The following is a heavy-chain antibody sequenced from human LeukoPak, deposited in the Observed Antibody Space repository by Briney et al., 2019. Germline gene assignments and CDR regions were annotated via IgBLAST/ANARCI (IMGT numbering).Heavy chain of an antibody. CDR2: IKKDGSET. V-gene: IGHV3-7*01. CDR1: GLTFSNSW. J-gene: IGHJ5*02. Sequence: GGSLRLSCVASGLTFSNSWMTWVRQAPGKGLEWVANIKKDGSETYYVDSVKGRFTISRDNAKNSLFLQMNSLRAEDTAVYFCARGGWEFDLWGQGTLVTVSS. CDR3: ARGGWEFDL. D-gene: IGHD1-26*01.